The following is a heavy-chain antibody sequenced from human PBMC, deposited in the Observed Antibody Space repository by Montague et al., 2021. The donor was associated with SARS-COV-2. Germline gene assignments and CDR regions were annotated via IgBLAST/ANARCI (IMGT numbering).Heavy chain of an antibody. J-gene: IGHJ3*02. CDR3: ARVPRNYDFWSGFYDAFDI. CDR1: GGSISSYY. Sequence: SETLSLTCTVSGGSISSYYWSWIRQPPGKGLEWIGYIYYSGSTNYNPFLKSRVTISVDTSKNQFSLKLSSVTAADAAVYYCARVPRNYDFWSGFYDAFDIWGQGTMVTVSS. D-gene: IGHD3-3*01. V-gene: IGHV4-59*01. CDR2: IYYSGST.